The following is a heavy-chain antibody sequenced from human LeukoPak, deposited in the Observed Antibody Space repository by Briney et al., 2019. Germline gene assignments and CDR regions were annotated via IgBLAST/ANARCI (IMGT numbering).Heavy chain of an antibody. CDR3: ARGYSYVGY. CDR2: LSGSGVST. J-gene: IGHJ4*02. CDR1: GFTFSSFA. V-gene: IGHV3-23*01. Sequence: PGGSLRLSCGASGFTFSSFAMSWVRQTPGKGLEWVSTLSGSGVSTYYADSVEGRFTISRDNAKNSLYLQMNSLRAEDTAVYYCARGYSYVGYWGQGTLVTVSS. D-gene: IGHD5-18*01.